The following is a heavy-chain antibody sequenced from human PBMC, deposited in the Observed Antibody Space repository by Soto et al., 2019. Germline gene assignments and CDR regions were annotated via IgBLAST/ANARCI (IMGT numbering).Heavy chain of an antibody. CDR3: AKDRDYADY. CDR2: ISSSGDNT. V-gene: IGHV3-23*01. CDR1: GFTFSKYA. J-gene: IGHJ4*03. D-gene: IGHD4-17*01. Sequence: DVQVLESGGGLVQPGGSLGLSCAASGFTFSKYAMSWARQAPGKGLEWVSGISSSGDNTYYADSVRGRFTISRDNSKKILYLQMHSLRAEDTAVYYCAKDRDYADY.